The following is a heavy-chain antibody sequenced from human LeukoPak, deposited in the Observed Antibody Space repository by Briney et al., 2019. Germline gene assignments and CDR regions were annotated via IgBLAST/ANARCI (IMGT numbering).Heavy chain of an antibody. V-gene: IGHV5-51*01. J-gene: IGHJ3*02. CDR3: ARHYPGITMVRGVTPDAFDI. Sequence: GESLKISCKGSGYSFTSYWIGWVRQMPGKGLEWMGIIYPGDSDTRYSPSFQGQVTISADKSISTAYLQWSSLKASDTAMYYCARHYPGITMVRGVTPDAFDIWGQGTMVTLSS. D-gene: IGHD3-10*01. CDR2: IYPGDSDT. CDR1: GYSFTSYW.